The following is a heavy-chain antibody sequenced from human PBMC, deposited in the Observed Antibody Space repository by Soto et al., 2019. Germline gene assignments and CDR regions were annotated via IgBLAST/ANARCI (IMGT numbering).Heavy chain of an antibody. CDR3: ATAPPQNYDILTGYYPIYFDY. CDR1: GGTFSSYT. V-gene: IGHV1-69*02. D-gene: IGHD3-9*01. Sequence: ASVKVSCKASGGTFSSYTISWVRQAPGQGLEWMGRIIPILGIANYAQKFQGRVTITADKSTSTAYMELSSLRSEDTAVYYCATAPPQNYDILTGYYPIYFDYWGQGTLVTVSS. J-gene: IGHJ4*02. CDR2: IIPILGIA.